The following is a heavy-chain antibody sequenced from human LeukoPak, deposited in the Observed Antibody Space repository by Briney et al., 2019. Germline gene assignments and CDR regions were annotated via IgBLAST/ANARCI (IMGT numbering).Heavy chain of an antibody. J-gene: IGHJ4*02. D-gene: IGHD3-22*01. CDR2: IRQDESEK. Sequence: GGSLRLSCAASGFTFSSYWMSWVRQAPGKGLEWVANIRQDESEKYYVDSVKGRFTISRDNAKNSLYLQMNSLRAEDTAVYYCARDSNYYDSSDYTDYWGQGTLVTVSS. CDR1: GFTFSSYW. V-gene: IGHV3-7*01. CDR3: ARDSNYYDSSDYTDY.